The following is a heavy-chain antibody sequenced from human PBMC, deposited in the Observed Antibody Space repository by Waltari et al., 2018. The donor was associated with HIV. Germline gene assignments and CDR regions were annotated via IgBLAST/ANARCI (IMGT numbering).Heavy chain of an antibody. J-gene: IGHJ4*02. Sequence: EVQLVESGGGLVQPGRSLRLSCSASGFRFDANDRHWVRQAPEKGMEWVSGISRNSGTIGYADSVNGRFTISRDNAKNSLYLEMNSLRAEDTALYYCAKDNGGYDVRYFDSWGQGTLVVVSS. CDR1: GFRFDAND. V-gene: IGHV3-9*01. D-gene: IGHD5-12*01. CDR3: AKDNGGYDVRYFDS. CDR2: ISRNSGTI.